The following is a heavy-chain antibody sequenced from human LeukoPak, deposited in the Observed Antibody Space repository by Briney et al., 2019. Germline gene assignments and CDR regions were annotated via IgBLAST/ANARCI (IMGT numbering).Heavy chain of an antibody. D-gene: IGHD3-22*01. CDR2: INHSGST. V-gene: IGHV4-34*01. CDR1: GGSFSGYY. CDR3: ARVPYYYDSTLAYYFDY. Sequence: PETLSLTCAVYGGSFSGYYWSWIRQPPGKGLEWIGEINHSGSTNYNPSLKSRVTISVDTSKNQFSLKLSSVTAADTAVYYCARVPYYYDSTLAYYFDYWGQGTLVTVSS. J-gene: IGHJ4*02.